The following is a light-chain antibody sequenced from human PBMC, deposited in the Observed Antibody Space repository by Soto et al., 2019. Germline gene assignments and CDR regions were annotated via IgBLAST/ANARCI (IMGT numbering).Light chain of an antibody. J-gene: IGLJ3*02. CDR3: AVWDNSMTAWV. CDR1: YFNIGSHY. V-gene: IGLV1-47*01. Sequence: QSVLTQPPSASGTPGQSLTISWSGSYFNIGSHYFYWYQHFPGTDPRLLIFRDVQRPSGVPARFFGSKSATSASRATTGLRSEDEAHYYCAVWDNSMTAWVFGGGTKLTVL. CDR2: RDV.